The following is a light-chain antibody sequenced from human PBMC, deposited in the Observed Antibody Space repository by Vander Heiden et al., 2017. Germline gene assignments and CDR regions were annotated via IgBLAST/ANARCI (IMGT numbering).Light chain of an antibody. CDR1: QSISSW. V-gene: IGKV1-5*03. J-gene: IGKJ2*01. CDR3: QQYNSYLYT. Sequence: DLQMPQSPSTLSASVGDRVTITCRASQSISSWLAWYQQKPGKAPNLLIYKASSLESGVPSRFSGSGSGTEFTLTISSLQPDDFATYYCQQYNSYLYTFGQGTKLEIK. CDR2: KAS.